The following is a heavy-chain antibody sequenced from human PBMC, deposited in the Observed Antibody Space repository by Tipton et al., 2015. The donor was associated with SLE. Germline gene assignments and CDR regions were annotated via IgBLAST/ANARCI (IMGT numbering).Heavy chain of an antibody. D-gene: IGHD3-16*01. CDR1: GFPYSGYA. V-gene: IGHV3-30*02. CDR2: IRADGGNK. J-gene: IGHJ4*02. Sequence: SLRLSCAASGFPYSGYAMHWVRQAPGKGLEWVAFIRADGGNKDYADSVKGRFTISRDNSRNTLYLRMNRLRVEDTAVYYCAGGTGAYFDHWGQGTLVTVSS. CDR3: AGGTGAYFDH.